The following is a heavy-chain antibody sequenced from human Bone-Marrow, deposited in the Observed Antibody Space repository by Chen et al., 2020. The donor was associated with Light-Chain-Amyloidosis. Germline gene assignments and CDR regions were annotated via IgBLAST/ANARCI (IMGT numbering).Heavy chain of an antibody. CDR2: LYNTGTI. V-gene: IGHV3-53*02. D-gene: IGHD5-12*01. Sequence: EVQVAETGGGLFQPGGSLRLSCIASGFFVNASYFSWVRQAPGKGLGWVSVLYNTGTIYYTDSVRGRFTISGDRSKNMVHLQINSLRVEDTATYYCASWLQNAFELWGQGTPVTVSS. CDR3: ASWLQNAFEL. J-gene: IGHJ4*02. CDR1: GFFVNASY.